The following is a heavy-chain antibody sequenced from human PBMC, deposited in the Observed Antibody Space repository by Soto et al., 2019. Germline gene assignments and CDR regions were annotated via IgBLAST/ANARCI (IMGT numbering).Heavy chain of an antibody. CDR1: GFTFSSYA. V-gene: IGHV3-30-3*01. CDR2: ISYDGSNK. D-gene: IGHD5-12*01. CDR3: ARDRRRGGYNPPYYFDY. Sequence: QVQLVESGGGVVQPGRSLRLSCAASGFTFSSYAMHWVRQAPGKGLEWVAVISYDGSNKYYADSVKGRFTISTDNSKNTLYLHMNSLRAEDTAVYYCARDRRRGGYNPPYYFDYWGEGTLVTVSS. J-gene: IGHJ4*02.